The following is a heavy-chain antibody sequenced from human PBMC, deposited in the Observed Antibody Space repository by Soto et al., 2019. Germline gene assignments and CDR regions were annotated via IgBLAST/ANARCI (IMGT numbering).Heavy chain of an antibody. CDR2: MYSSGST. CDR3: ARSTGYGDSYFDY. Sequence: SETLSLTCTVSGGSITLYYWNWIRRSPGKGLEWIGYMYSSGSTNYRSSLKSRVTISGDTSKNQFSLRLRSVTAADTAVYFCARSTGYGDSYFDYWGQGALVTASS. CDR1: GGSITLYY. D-gene: IGHD4-17*01. V-gene: IGHV4-59*01. J-gene: IGHJ4*02.